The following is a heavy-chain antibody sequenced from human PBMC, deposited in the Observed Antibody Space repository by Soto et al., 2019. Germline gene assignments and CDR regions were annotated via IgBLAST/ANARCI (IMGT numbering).Heavy chain of an antibody. V-gene: IGHV3-23*01. CDR3: AKHWSSWSNYSYSGMDV. J-gene: IGHJ6*04. CDR1: GFTFSSYA. Sequence: PGGSLRLSCAASGFTFSSYAMSWVRQAPGKGLEWVSAISGSGGSTYYADSVKGRFTISRDNSKNTLYLQMNSLRAEDTAVYYCAKHWSSWSNYSYSGMDVWGKGTTVTVPS. D-gene: IGHD6-13*01. CDR2: ISGSGGST.